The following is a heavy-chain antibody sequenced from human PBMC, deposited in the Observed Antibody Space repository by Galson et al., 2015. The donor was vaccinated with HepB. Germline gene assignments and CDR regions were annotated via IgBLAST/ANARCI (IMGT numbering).Heavy chain of an antibody. Sequence: SLRLSCAASGFSFSSNCMSWVRQAPGKGLEWVANINEDGSEKYYVDSVKGRFTVSRDNAKNSLYLQVNSLRAEDTAVYYCAIRSYSVDSCHIDYCGRATLVTVTS. CDR3: AIRSYSVDSCHIDY. D-gene: IGHD2-15*01. J-gene: IGHJ4*02. V-gene: IGHV3-7*03. CDR1: GFSFSSNC. CDR2: INEDGSEK.